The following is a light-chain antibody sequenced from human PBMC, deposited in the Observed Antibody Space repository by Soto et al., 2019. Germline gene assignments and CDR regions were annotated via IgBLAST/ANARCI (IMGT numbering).Light chain of an antibody. CDR3: CSYAGSSTYV. J-gene: IGLJ1*01. Sequence: QSALTQPASVSGSPGQSITISCTGTSSDVGNYNIVSWYQQHPGKAPKLMISEVTKRPSGVSNRFSGSRSGNTASLTISGLQAEDEADYYCCSYAGSSTYVFGTGTKLTVL. CDR2: EVT. V-gene: IGLV2-23*02. CDR1: SSDVGNYNI.